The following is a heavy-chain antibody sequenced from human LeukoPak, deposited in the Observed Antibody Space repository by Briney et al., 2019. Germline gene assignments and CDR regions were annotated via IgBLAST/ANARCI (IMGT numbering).Heavy chain of an antibody. V-gene: IGHV3-74*01. CDR1: GFTFSNYW. CDR2: INRDGSST. D-gene: IGHD5-24*01. J-gene: IGHJ4*02. Sequence: GSLRVSCAASGFTFSNYWMHWVCQAPGKGLVWVSRINRDGSSTRYADSVRGRFTISRDNAKNTLYLQMNSLRAEDTAVYYCARGKDGTLSSFDYWGQGTLVTVSS. CDR3: ARGKDGTLSSFDY.